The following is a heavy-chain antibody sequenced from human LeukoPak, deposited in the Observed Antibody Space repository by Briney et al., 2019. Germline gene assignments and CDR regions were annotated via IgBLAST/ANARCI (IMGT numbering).Heavy chain of an antibody. D-gene: IGHD3-22*01. Sequence: ASVKVSCKASGYTFTGYYMYWVRQAPGQGLEWMGRINPNSGGTNYAQKFQGRVTMTRDTSISTAYMELSRLRSDDTAVYYCARGLLHWNYYDSSGSAEISCWGQGTLVTVSS. CDR2: INPNSGGT. CDR1: GYTFTGYY. J-gene: IGHJ4*02. CDR3: ARGLLHWNYYDSSGSAEISC. V-gene: IGHV1-2*06.